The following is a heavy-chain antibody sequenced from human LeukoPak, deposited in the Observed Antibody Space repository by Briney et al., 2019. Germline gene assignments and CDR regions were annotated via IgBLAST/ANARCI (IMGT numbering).Heavy chain of an antibody. Sequence: SETLSLTCTVSGGSISSYYWSWIRQPPGKGLERIGYIYYSGSTNYNPSLKSRVTISVDTSKNQFSLKLSSVTAADTAVYYCARARRMPYCGGDCPSNYFDYWGQGTLVTVSS. CDR2: IYYSGST. D-gene: IGHD2-21*02. CDR1: GGSISSYY. V-gene: IGHV4-59*01. CDR3: ARARRMPYCGGDCPSNYFDY. J-gene: IGHJ4*02.